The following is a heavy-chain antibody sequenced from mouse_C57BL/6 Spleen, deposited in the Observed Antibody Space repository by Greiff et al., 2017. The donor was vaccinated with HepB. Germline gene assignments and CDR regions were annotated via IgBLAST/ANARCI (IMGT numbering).Heavy chain of an antibody. D-gene: IGHD1-1*01. CDR2: IYPGSGNT. V-gene: IGHV1-76*01. CDR1: GYTFTDYY. CDR3: ARSHYDGSSYDWDFEG. J-gene: IGHJ1*03. Sequence: VQLQQSGAELVRPGASVKLSCKATGYTFTDYYINWVKQRPGQGLEWIARIYPGSGNTYYNEKFKGKATLTAEKSSSTAYMQLSSLTSEDSAVYFCARSHYDGSSYDWDFEGGGTGTTVTVSS.